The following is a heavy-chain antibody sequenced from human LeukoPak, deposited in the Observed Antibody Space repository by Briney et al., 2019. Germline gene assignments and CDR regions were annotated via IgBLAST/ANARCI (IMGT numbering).Heavy chain of an antibody. CDR3: ARGGYSYGNVDY. CDR1: GGSISSGDYY. D-gene: IGHD5-18*01. CDR2: IYYSGST. J-gene: IGHJ4*02. V-gene: IGHV4-61*08. Sequence: SETLSLTCTVSGGSISSGDYYWSWIRQPPGKGLEWIGYIYYSGSTNYNPSLKSRVTISVDTSKNQFSLKLSSVTAADTAVYYCARGGYSYGNVDYWGQGTLVTVSS.